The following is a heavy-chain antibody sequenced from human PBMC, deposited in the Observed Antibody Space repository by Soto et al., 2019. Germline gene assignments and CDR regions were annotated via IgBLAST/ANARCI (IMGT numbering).Heavy chain of an antibody. V-gene: IGHV3-23*01. D-gene: IGHD6-13*01. J-gene: IGHJ4*02. CDR2: ISGSGGST. Sequence: EVQLLESGGGLVQPGGSLRLSCAASGFTFSSYGMSWVRQAPEKGLEWVSGISGSGGSTYYADSVKGRFTVSRDNPKNTLYLQMNSLRAEDTAVYYCAKEGRYSSSRGYFDYWGQGTLVTVS. CDR1: GFTFSSYG. CDR3: AKEGRYSSSRGYFDY.